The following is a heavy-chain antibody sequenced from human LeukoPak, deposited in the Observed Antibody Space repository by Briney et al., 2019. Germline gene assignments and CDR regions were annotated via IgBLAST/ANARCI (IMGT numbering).Heavy chain of an antibody. J-gene: IGHJ4*02. V-gene: IGHV3-23*01. D-gene: IGHD2-2*01. CDR2: FSGSGGST. CDR1: GFTFSSYA. Sequence: PGGSLRLSCAASGFTFSSYAMSWVRQAPGKGLEWVSAFSGSGGSTYYADSVKGRFTISRDNSKNTLFLQMNSLRAEDTAVYYCAKDPYRSTSCYLFDYWGQGTLVTVSS. CDR3: AKDPYRSTSCYLFDY.